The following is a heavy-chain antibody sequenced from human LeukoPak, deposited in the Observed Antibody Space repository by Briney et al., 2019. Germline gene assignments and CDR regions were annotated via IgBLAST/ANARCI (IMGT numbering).Heavy chain of an antibody. CDR1: GFTFSSYA. V-gene: IGHV3-23*01. D-gene: IGHD3-10*01. Sequence: GGSLRLSCAASGFTFSSYAMSWVRQAPGKGLEWVSAISGSGGSTYYADSVKGRFTISRDNSKNTLYLQMNSLRAEDTAVYYCAKSMVRGVTDYYYSYGMASGAKGPRSPSP. J-gene: IGHJ6*02. CDR2: ISGSGGST. CDR3: AKSMVRGVTDYYYSYGMAS.